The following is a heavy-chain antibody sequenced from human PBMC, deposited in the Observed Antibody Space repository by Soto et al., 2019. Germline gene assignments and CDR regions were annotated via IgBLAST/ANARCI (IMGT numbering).Heavy chain of an antibody. CDR1: GFTFSSYG. CDR2: ISYDGSNK. Sequence: QVQLVESGGGVVQPGRSLRLSCAASGFTFSSYGMHWVRQAPGKGLECVAVISYDGSNKYYADSVKGRFTISRDNSKNTLYLQMNSLRAEDTAVYYCAKKALLDYYYYYYMDVWGKGTTVTVSS. J-gene: IGHJ6*03. D-gene: IGHD1-1*01. V-gene: IGHV3-30*18. CDR3: AKKALLDYYYYYYMDV.